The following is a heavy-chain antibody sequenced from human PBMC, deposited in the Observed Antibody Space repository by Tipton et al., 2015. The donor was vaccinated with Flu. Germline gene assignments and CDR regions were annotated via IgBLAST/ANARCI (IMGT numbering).Heavy chain of an antibody. CDR3: ARAISLAVAGPFDY. Sequence: TLSLTCDVSGYSIRSLNYWGWIRQFPGKGLEWIGGIFHSGSTYYNPSLMSRVTISVDTSKSQFSLKLSSLTAADTAVYYCARAISLAVAGPFDYWGQVTLVTVSS. V-gene: IGHV4-38-2*01. CDR2: IFHSGST. D-gene: IGHD6-19*01. CDR1: GYSIRSLNY. J-gene: IGHJ4*02.